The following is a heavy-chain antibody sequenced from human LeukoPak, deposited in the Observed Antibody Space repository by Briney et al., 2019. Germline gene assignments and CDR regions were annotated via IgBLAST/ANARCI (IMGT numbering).Heavy chain of an antibody. Sequence: GESLKISCKASGYLFSNYWIAWVRQTPGKGLEWMGIVWPGDSDTRYSPSFQGQVSISVDTSISTAYLEWSSLKASDTGMYYCARGGDYDFWSGPYYFDYWGQGTLVTVSS. CDR2: VWPGDSDT. D-gene: IGHD3-3*01. V-gene: IGHV5-51*01. CDR3: ARGGDYDFWSGPYYFDY. J-gene: IGHJ4*02. CDR1: GYLFSNYW.